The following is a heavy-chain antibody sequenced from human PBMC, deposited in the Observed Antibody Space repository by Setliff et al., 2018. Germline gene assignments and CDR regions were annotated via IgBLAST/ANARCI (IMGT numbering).Heavy chain of an antibody. Sequence: SETLSLTCTVSGGSISSGDYYWSWIRQPPGKGLEWIGYIYYSGSTYYNPSLKSRVTISVDTSKNQFSLKLSSVTAADTAVYYCARGTYDYYDSSGYYFVDYWGQGTLVTVS. CDR1: GGSISSGDYY. CDR3: ARGTYDYYDSSGYYFVDY. D-gene: IGHD3-22*01. CDR2: IYYSGST. J-gene: IGHJ4*02. V-gene: IGHV4-30-4*08.